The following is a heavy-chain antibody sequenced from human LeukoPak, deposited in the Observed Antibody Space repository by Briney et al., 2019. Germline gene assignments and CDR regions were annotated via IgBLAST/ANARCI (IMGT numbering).Heavy chain of an antibody. V-gene: IGHV4-31*03. Sequence: SETLSLTCTVSGGSISSGGYYWSWIRQHPGKGLEWIGYIYYSGSTYYNPSLKSRATISVDTSKNQFSLKLSSVTAADTAVYYCARVPMITFGGVIEMYYFDYWGQGTLVTVSS. D-gene: IGHD3-16*02. J-gene: IGHJ4*02. CDR1: GGSISSGGYY. CDR2: IYYSGST. CDR3: ARVPMITFGGVIEMYYFDY.